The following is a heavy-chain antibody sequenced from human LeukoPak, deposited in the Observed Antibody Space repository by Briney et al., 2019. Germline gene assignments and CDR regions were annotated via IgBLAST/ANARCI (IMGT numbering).Heavy chain of an antibody. J-gene: IGHJ4*02. Sequence: PSETLSLTCTVSGGSISSDIYYWSWIRQPAGKGLEWIGRIYTNGRTSGSTNYNPSLKSRVTISVDTSKNQFSLKLSSVTAADTAVYYCARDGPIPLDYWGQGTLVTVSS. CDR1: GGSISSDIYY. CDR3: ARDGPIPLDY. CDR2: IYTNGRTSGST. V-gene: IGHV4-61*02.